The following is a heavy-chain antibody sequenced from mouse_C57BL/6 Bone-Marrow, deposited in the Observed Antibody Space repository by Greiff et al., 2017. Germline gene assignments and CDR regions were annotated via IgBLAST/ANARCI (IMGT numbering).Heavy chain of an antibody. CDR2: INPYNGGT. J-gene: IGHJ2*01. CDR1: GYTFTDYY. CDR3: ARAQGTTVVATPHFDY. Sequence: VQLQQSGPVLVKPGASVKMSCKASGYTFTDYYMNWVKQSHGKSLEWIGVINPYNGGTSYNQKFKGKATLTVDKSSSTAYMERNSLTSEDSAVYYCARAQGTTVVATPHFDYWGQGTTLTVSS. V-gene: IGHV1-19*01. D-gene: IGHD1-1*01.